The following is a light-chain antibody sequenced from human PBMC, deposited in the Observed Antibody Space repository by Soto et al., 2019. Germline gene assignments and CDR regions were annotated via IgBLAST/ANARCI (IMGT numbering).Light chain of an antibody. CDR2: DAS. Sequence: ILLTQAPSTLTLSPGASATLSCRASESTSCYLAWYQQKPGQPPRLLIYDASNRATGIPDRFSGSGSGTDFTLTISSLQYEDFAVYYCQQYNNWPPITFGQGTRLEIK. J-gene: IGKJ5*01. V-gene: IGKV3-11*01. CDR1: ESTSCY. CDR3: QQYNNWPPIT.